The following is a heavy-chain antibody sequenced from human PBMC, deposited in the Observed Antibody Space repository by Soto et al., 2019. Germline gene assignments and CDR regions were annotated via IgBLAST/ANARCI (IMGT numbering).Heavy chain of an antibody. CDR1: GYTFTTFD. D-gene: IGHD3-16*01. CDR2: MSPNSGNT. V-gene: IGHV1-8*01. CDR3: ARGITQGYDY. Sequence: SVKVSCKPSGYTFTTFDINWVRQAPGQELEWMGWMSPNSGNTGYAQKFQGRVVMTRDTAISTAYMELRSLTSEDTAVYYCARGITQGYDYWGQGTLVTVSS. J-gene: IGHJ4*02.